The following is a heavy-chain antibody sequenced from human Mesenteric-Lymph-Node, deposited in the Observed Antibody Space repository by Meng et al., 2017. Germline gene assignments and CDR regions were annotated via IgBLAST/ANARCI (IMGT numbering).Heavy chain of an antibody. CDR3: ARDCGGDCWNWFDP. D-gene: IGHD2-21*02. J-gene: IGHJ5*02. Sequence: GESLKISCAASGFTFSSYSMNWVRQAPGKGLEWVSSISSSSSYIYYADSVKGRFTISRDNAKNSLYLQMNSLRAEDTAVYYCARDCGGDCWNWFDPWGQGTLVTVSS. CDR2: ISSSSSYI. V-gene: IGHV3-21*01. CDR1: GFTFSSYS.